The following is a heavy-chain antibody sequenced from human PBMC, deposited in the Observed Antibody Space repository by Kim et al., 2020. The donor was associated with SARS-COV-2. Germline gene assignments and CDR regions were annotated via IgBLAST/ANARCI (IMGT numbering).Heavy chain of an antibody. V-gene: IGHV4-39*01. CDR1: GGSISSSSYY. D-gene: IGHD2-2*01. CDR3: ARHEYCSSTSCYDSWYFDL. Sequence: SETLSLTCTVSGGSISSSSYYWGWIRQPPGKGLEWIGSIYYSGSTYYNPSLKSRVTISVDPSKNQFSLKLSSVTAADTAVYYCARHEYCSSTSCYDSWYFDLWGRGALVTVSS. CDR2: IYYSGST. J-gene: IGHJ2*01.